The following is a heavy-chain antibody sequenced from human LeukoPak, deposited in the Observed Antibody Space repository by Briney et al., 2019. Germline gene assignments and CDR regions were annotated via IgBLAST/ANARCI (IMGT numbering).Heavy chain of an antibody. V-gene: IGHV1-2*02. J-gene: IGHJ4*02. D-gene: IGHD2-2*01. CDR1: GYTFAGYY. Sequence: ASVKVSCKASGYTFAGYYMHWVRQAPGQGLEWMGWINPNIGGINYAQKFQGRVTMTRDTSISTAYMELSRLRSDDSAVYYCARHWGYCSSTSCYSFDYWGQGTLVTVSS. CDR2: INPNIGGI. CDR3: ARHWGYCSSTSCYSFDY.